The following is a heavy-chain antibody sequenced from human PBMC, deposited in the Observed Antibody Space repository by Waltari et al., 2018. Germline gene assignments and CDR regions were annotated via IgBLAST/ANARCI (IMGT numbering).Heavy chain of an antibody. CDR1: GFTFSSYW. CDR3: AELSSSAFHI. CDR2: INSDGSST. D-gene: IGHD1-7*01. Sequence: EVQLVESGGGLVQPGGSLSLSCAASGFTFSSYWMHWVRQAPGKGLAGVSRINSDGSSTSYADSVMGRFTISRDNAKNTLYLQMNSLSVDDTAVYYCAELSSSAFHIWGQGTMVTVSS. J-gene: IGHJ3*02. V-gene: IGHV3-74*01.